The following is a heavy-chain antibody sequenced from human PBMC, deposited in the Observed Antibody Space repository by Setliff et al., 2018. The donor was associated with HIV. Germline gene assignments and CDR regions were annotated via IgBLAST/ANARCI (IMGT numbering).Heavy chain of an antibody. Sequence: GESLKISCQGSGFNFNTDWIVWVRQIPGKGLEWMGSIFPGDSDTRYSPSFEDQVTISVDKSISTAYLQWRSLKASDTAFYYCASLRGDYVGQYYYYMDIRGKGTTVTVSS. V-gene: IGHV5-51*01. CDR2: IFPGDSDT. CDR3: ASLRGDYVGQYYYYMDI. J-gene: IGHJ6*03. CDR1: GFNFNTDW. D-gene: IGHD4-17*01.